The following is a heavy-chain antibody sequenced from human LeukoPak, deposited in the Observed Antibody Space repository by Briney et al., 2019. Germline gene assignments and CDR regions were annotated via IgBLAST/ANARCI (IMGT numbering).Heavy chain of an antibody. CDR1: GGSISSYY. CDR3: ARAGNCSGGSCYSGIYDY. CDR2: IYYSGST. Sequence: PLETLSLTCTVSGGSISSYYWSWIRQPPGKGLEWIGYIYYSGSTNYNPSLKSRVTISVDTSKNQFSLKLSSVTAADTAVYYCARAGNCSGGSCYSGIYDYWGQGTLVTVSS. J-gene: IGHJ4*02. D-gene: IGHD2-15*01. V-gene: IGHV4-59*01.